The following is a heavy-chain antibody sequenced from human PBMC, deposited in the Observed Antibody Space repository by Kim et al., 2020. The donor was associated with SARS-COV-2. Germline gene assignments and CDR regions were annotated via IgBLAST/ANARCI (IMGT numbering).Heavy chain of an antibody. D-gene: IGHD3-10*01. V-gene: IGHV3-7*01. Sequence: GGSLRLSCAASGFTFSSYWMSWVRQAPGKGLEWVANIKQDGSEKYYVDSVKGRFTISRDNAKNSLYLQMNSLRAEDTAVYYCAREGRPYYGSGSYLPHLVDYWGQGTLVTVSS. CDR2: IKQDGSEK. J-gene: IGHJ4*02. CDR3: AREGRPYYGSGSYLPHLVDY. CDR1: GFTFSSYW.